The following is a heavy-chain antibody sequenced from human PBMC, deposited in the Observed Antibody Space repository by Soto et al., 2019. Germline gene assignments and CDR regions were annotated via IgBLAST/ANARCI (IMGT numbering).Heavy chain of an antibody. CDR2: IIPIFGTA. Sequence: SVKVSCKASGGTFSSYAISWVRQAPGQGLEWMGGIIPIFGTANYAQKFQGRVTITADESTSTAYMELSSLRSEDTAVYYCARDPSFRDATIPGDLDDAFDIWGQGTIVTVSS. V-gene: IGHV1-69*13. D-gene: IGHD5-12*01. CDR3: ARDPSFRDATIPGDLDDAFDI. J-gene: IGHJ3*02. CDR1: GGTFSSYA.